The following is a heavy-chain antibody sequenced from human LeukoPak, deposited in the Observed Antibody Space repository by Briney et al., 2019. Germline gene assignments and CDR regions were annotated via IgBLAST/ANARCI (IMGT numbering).Heavy chain of an antibody. CDR3: ARGLQQWLTFDY. D-gene: IGHD6-19*01. CDR2: IYTSGST. J-gene: IGHJ4*02. Sequence: SETLSLTCTVSGGSISSGSYYWSWIRQPAGKGLEWIGRIYTSGSTNYNPSLKSRVTISVDTSKNQFSLKLSSVTAADTAVYYCARGLQQWLTFDYWGQGTLVTVSS. CDR1: GGSISSGSYY. V-gene: IGHV4-61*02.